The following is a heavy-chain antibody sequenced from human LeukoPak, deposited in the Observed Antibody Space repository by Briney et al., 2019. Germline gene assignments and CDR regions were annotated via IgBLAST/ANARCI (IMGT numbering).Heavy chain of an antibody. J-gene: IGHJ1*01. D-gene: IGHD3-16*01. CDR1: GFTFSDYY. CDR3: AKGGGYFQN. V-gene: IGHV3-23*01. CDR2: ISGNGGTT. Sequence: GGSLRLSCAASGFTFSDYYMSWIRQAPGKGLEWVSTISGNGGTTYYADSVKGRFTISRDISENTLYLQMNSLRAEDTALYYCAKGGGYFQNWGQGTLVTVSS.